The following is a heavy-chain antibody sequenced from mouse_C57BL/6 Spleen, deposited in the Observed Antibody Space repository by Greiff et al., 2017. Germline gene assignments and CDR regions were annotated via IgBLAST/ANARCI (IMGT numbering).Heavy chain of an antibody. CDR1: GFTFTDYY. V-gene: IGHV7-3*01. Sequence: DVKLVESGGGLVQPGGSLSLSCAASGFTFTDYYMSWVRQPPGKALEWLGFISNKANGYTTESSASVKGRFTISRDNSQSILYLQMNALRAEDSATYYGARYWDGNYDYAMDYWGQGTSVTVSS. CDR3: ARYWDGNYDYAMDY. D-gene: IGHD2-1*01. J-gene: IGHJ4*01. CDR2: ISNKANGYTT.